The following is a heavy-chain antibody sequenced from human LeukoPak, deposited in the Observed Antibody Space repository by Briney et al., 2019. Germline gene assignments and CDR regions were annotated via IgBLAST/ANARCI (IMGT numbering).Heavy chain of an antibody. CDR3: AKESGSWYDGSFDY. CDR2: IYHSGST. V-gene: IGHV4-30-2*01. J-gene: IGHJ4*02. CDR1: GGSISSGGYY. D-gene: IGHD6-13*01. Sequence: PSQTLSLTWTVSGGSISSGGYYWSWIRQPPGKGLEWIGYIYHSGSTYYNPSLKSRVTISVDRSKNQFSLKLSSVTAEDTAVYYCAKESGSWYDGSFDYWGQGTLVTVSS.